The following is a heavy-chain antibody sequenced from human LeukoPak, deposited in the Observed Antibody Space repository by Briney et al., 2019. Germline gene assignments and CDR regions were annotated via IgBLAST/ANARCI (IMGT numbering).Heavy chain of an antibody. Sequence: GGSLRLSCAASGFTVSSNYMSWVRQAPGKGLEWVSVIYSGGSTYYADSVKGRFTISRDNSKNTLYLQMNSLRAEDTAVYYCAREKRYYYDSSGYNYWGQGTLVTVSS. CDR2: IYSGGST. J-gene: IGHJ4*02. CDR3: AREKRYYYDSSGYNY. CDR1: GFTVSSNY. V-gene: IGHV3-66*01. D-gene: IGHD3-22*01.